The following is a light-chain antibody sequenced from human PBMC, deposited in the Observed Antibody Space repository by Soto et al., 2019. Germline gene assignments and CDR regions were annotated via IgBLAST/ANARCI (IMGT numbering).Light chain of an antibody. Sequence: DIQMTQSPSSVSASVGDRVTITCRASQGISNWLAWYQQKAGKVPKLLIYATSTLQSGVPSRFRGSGSATEFTLTISSLQPEDVATYYCQQANSFPYTFGQGTKLEIK. CDR3: QQANSFPYT. J-gene: IGKJ2*01. CDR2: ATS. CDR1: QGISNW. V-gene: IGKV1-12*01.